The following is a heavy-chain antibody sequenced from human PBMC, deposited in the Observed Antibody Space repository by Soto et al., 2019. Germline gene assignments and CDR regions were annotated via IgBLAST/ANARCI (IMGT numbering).Heavy chain of an antibody. CDR1: GFTFSSYA. D-gene: IGHD3-10*01. Sequence: EVQLLESGGGLVQPGGSLRLSCAASGFTFSSYAMSWVRQAPGKGLEWVPAISGSGGSTYYADSVKGRFTITRDNSKNARYLQKDSLRAEDTAVYYCAKEGAPLLWFGELTPLDYWGKGAMVT. CDR3: AKEGAPLLWFGELTPLDY. V-gene: IGHV3-23*01. CDR2: ISGSGGST. J-gene: IGHJ4*02.